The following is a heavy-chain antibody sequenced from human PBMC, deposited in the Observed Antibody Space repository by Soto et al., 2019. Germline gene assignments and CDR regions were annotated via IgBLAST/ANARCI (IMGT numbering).Heavy chain of an antibody. Sequence: ASVKVSCKASGYTFTSYDINWVRQATGQGLEWMGWMNPNSGNTGYAQKFQGRVTMTRNTSISTAYMELSSLRSEDTAVYYCARGRLEPVLRYFDWLFERFDYEVVWGEGTTVTVSS. V-gene: IGHV1-8*01. J-gene: IGHJ6*03. D-gene: IGHD3-9*01. CDR3: ARGRLEPVLRYFDWLFERFDYEVV. CDR2: MNPNSGNT. CDR1: GYTFTSYD.